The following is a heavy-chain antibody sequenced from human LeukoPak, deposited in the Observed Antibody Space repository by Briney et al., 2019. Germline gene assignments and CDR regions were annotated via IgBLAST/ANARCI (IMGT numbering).Heavy chain of an antibody. CDR3: ARVYYSSSYDYWYFDL. J-gene: IGHJ2*01. V-gene: IGHV4-39*07. CDR1: GGSISSSNYY. Sequence: SETLSLTCTVSGGSISSSNYYWGWIRQPPGKGLEWIGNIYYTGSTYYNPSLKSRVTISVDTSKNQFSLKLSSVTAADTAVYYCARVYYSSSYDYWYFDLWGRGTLVTVSS. D-gene: IGHD6-13*01. CDR2: IYYTGST.